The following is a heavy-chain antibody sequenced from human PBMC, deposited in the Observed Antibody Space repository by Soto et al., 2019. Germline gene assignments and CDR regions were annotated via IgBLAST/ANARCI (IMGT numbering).Heavy chain of an antibody. CDR3: AKDWTKSYGDFDF. CDR1: GFTFSSYG. Sequence: QVQLVESGGGVVQPGRSLRLSCAASGFTFSSYGMHWVRQAPGKGLEWVAVISYDGSNKYYADSVKGRFTISRDNSKNPLYLQMTSLRAEDAAVYYCAKDWTKSYGDFDFWGQGTLVTVSS. J-gene: IGHJ4*02. CDR2: ISYDGSNK. V-gene: IGHV3-30*18. D-gene: IGHD1-1*01.